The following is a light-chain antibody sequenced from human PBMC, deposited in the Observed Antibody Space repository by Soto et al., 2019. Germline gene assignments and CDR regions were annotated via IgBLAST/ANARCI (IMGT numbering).Light chain of an antibody. V-gene: IGLV3-21*04. CDR3: QVWDSSSDPVV. J-gene: IGLJ2*01. Sequence: SYELTQPPSVSVAPGKTANITCGGNNIGSKSVHWYQQKPVQAPVLVISYDTDRPSGIPERYSGSNSGNTATLTISRVEAGDEADYYCQVWDSSSDPVVFGGGTKLTVL. CDR2: YDT. CDR1: NIGSKS.